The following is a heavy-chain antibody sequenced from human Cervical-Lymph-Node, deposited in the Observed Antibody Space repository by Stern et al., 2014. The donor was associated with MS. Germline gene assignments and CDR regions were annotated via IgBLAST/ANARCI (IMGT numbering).Heavy chain of an antibody. CDR2: AWYDGSTA. J-gene: IGHJ4*02. V-gene: IGHV3-33*01. CDR1: GFTFSSYG. Sequence: VQLLESGGGVVQPGTSLRLSCAASGFTFSSYGMHWVRQAPGKGLEWVALAWYDGSTAYYTNYVKGRFTISRDNSKNTLSLQMNSLTAEDTAVYYCARGHIPYAYNYLFDYWGQGTLVTVSS. CDR3: ARGHIPYAYNYLFDY. D-gene: IGHD5-24*01.